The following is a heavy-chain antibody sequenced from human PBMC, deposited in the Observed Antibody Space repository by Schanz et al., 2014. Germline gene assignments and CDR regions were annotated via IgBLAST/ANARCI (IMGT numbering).Heavy chain of an antibody. CDR1: GFSFSDHA. Sequence: EVQLLESGGGLVQPGGSLRLSCAASGFSFSDHAMSWVRQAPGRGLEWVSIISGSGGNTYYADAVRGRFTISRDNSKTTVYLQMNSLRPEDTAVYYCAKYRGYYRVSGSYRELEYWGQGTLVTVSS. CDR3: AKYRGYYRVSGSYRELEY. D-gene: IGHD3-10*01. CDR2: ISGSGGNT. V-gene: IGHV3-23*01. J-gene: IGHJ4*02.